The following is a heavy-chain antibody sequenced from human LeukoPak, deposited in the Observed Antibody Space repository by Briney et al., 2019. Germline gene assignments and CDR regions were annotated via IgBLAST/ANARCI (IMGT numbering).Heavy chain of an antibody. Sequence: PSETLSPTCTVSGGSIRSSSYYWGWIRQPPGTRLEWIGSIYYSGSTYYNPSLKSRVTISVDTSKNQFSLKLSSVTAADTAVYYCARHSSIVATIGKWGQGTLVTVSS. CDR2: IYYSGST. J-gene: IGHJ4*02. CDR1: GGSIRSSSYY. V-gene: IGHV4-39*01. D-gene: IGHD5-12*01. CDR3: ARHSSIVATIGK.